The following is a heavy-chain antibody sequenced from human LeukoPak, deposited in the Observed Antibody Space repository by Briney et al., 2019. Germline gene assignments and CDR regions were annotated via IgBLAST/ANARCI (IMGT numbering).Heavy chain of an antibody. CDR2: IKQDGSEK. CDR1: GFTFSSYS. CDR3: ARGGFGQLGEMDPIDY. D-gene: IGHD3-10*01. V-gene: IGHV3-7*01. J-gene: IGHJ4*02. Sequence: GGSLRLSCAASGFTFSSYSMNWVRQAPGKGLEWVANIKQDGSEKYYVDSVKGRFTISRDNAKNSLYLQMNSLRAEDTAVYYCARGGFGQLGEMDPIDYWGQGTLVTVSS.